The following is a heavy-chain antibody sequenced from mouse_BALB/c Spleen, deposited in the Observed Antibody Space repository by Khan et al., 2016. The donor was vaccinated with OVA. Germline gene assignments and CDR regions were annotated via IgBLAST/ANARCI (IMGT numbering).Heavy chain of an antibody. CDR2: INTYTGEP. J-gene: IGHJ3*01. CDR1: GYTFTDYG. V-gene: IGHV9-3-1*01. CDR3: ARSPTWFAY. Sequence: QIQLVQSGPELKKPGEPVKISCKASGYTFTDYGMNWVKQAPGKGLKWMGYINTYTGEPTYADDFKGRFAFSLETSARTAYLHINNLNTEDTATHFCARSPTWFAYWGQGTLVTVSA.